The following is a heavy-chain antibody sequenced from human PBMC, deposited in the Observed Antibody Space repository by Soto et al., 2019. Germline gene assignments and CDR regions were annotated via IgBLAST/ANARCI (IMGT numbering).Heavy chain of an antibody. J-gene: IGHJ6*02. D-gene: IGHD3-22*01. Sequence: SETPSLTRPVPGGSLHSYYWGWIRQPPRKGLEWIGYINYSGSTNYSPSLKSRVTVSVDTAKNQFSLRLSSVTAADTAVYYCARVYDSSGYTRPGMDVWGQGTTVTVSS. V-gene: IGHV4-59*01. CDR1: GGSLHSYY. CDR2: INYSGST. CDR3: ARVYDSSGYTRPGMDV.